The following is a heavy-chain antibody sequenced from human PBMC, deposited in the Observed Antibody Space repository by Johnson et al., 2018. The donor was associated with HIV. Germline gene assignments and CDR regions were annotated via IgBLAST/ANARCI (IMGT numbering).Heavy chain of an antibody. CDR3: TTAIVIDAFDI. V-gene: IGHV3-15*01. Sequence: VQLVESGGGLVQPGGSLRLSCAAFGFTFSTYDMHWVRQATGKGLEWVGRIKRKIEGETTDYAAPVKGRFTISRDDSKNTLYLQMNSLTTEDTAVYYCTTAIVIDAFDIWGQGTMVTVSS. CDR1: GFTFSTYD. CDR2: IKRKIEGETT. D-gene: IGHD3-16*02. J-gene: IGHJ3*02.